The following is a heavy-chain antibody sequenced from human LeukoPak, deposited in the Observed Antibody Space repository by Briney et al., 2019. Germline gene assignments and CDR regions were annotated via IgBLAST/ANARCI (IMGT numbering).Heavy chain of an antibody. V-gene: IGHV3-48*03. Sequence: PGGSLRLSCAASGFTFSSYEMNWVRQAPGKGLEWVSYISSSGSTIYYADSVKGRFTISRDNAKNSLYLQMNSLRAEDTAVYYCARDPYSGSYSAYYYYYXXVWGXXTTXTVSS. CDR3: ARDPYSGSYSAYYYYYXXV. CDR2: ISSSGSTI. CDR1: GFTFSSYE. D-gene: IGHD1-26*01. J-gene: IGHJ6*03.